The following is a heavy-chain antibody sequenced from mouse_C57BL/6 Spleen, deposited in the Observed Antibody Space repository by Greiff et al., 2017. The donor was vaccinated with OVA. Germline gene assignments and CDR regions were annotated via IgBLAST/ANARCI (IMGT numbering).Heavy chain of an antibody. Sequence: VQLQQSGAELVKPGASVKISCKASGYAFSSYWMNWVKQRPGKGLEWIGQIYPGDGDTNYNGKFKGKATLTADKSSSTAYMQLSSLTSEDSAVYFCARSGLRYSHWYFDVWGTGTTVTVSS. V-gene: IGHV1-80*01. D-gene: IGHD1-1*01. CDR2: IYPGDGDT. CDR3: ARSGLRYSHWYFDV. CDR1: GYAFSSYW. J-gene: IGHJ1*03.